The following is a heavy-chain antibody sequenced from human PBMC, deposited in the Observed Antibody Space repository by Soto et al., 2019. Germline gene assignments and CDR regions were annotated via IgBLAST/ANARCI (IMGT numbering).Heavy chain of an antibody. CDR2: MNPDSGDT. J-gene: IGHJ4*02. CDR1: GYAFSSYG. CDR3: ARSLRGGNVNFDY. Sequence: QVQLVQSGAEVKKPGASVKVSCKASGYAFSSYGMNWVRQATGQGLEWMGWMNPDSGDTGYVEKFQGRVTMTRDTSINTAYMELSSLRSEDTAVYYCARSLRGGNVNFDYWGQGTLVTVSS. V-gene: IGHV1-8*01. D-gene: IGHD2-15*01.